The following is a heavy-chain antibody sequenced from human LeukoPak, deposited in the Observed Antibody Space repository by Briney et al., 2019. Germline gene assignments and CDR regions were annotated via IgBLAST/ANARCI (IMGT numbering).Heavy chain of an antibody. CDR2: IIPIFGTA. Sequence: ASVKVSCKASGGTFISYAISWVRQAPGQGLEWMGGIIPIFGTANYAQKFQGRVTITADESTSTAYMELSSLRSEDTAVYYCARDKDSSGYYYAHFDYWGQGTLVTVSS. J-gene: IGHJ4*02. CDR1: GGTFISYA. CDR3: ARDKDSSGYYYAHFDY. V-gene: IGHV1-69*13. D-gene: IGHD3-22*01.